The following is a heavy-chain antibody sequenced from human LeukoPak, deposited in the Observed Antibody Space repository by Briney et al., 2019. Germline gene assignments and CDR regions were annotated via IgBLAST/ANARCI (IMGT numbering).Heavy chain of an antibody. J-gene: IGHJ4*02. CDR1: GFTVISYA. V-gene: IGHV3-23*01. D-gene: IGHD5-24*01. CDR2: ISGSGGST. CDR3: ATAARANLGSDY. Sequence: GGSLRLSCAASGFTVISYAMSWVRQAPGKGLEWVSSISGSGGSTYYADSVKGRFTISRENSKNTLYLQMNSLRAEDTAVYYCATAARANLGSDYWGQGTLVTVSS.